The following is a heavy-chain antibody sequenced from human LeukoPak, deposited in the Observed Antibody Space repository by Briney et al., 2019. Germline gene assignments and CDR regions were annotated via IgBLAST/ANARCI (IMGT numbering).Heavy chain of an antibody. D-gene: IGHD3-10*01. V-gene: IGHV3-30*02. J-gene: IGHJ4*02. CDR2: IRYDGSNK. Sequence: GGSLRLSCAASGFTFSSYDMHSVRQAPGKGLERVAFIRYDGSNKYYADSVKGRFTISRDNSKNTLYLQMNSLRAEDTAVYYCAKALHGSGLNLFDYWGQGTLVTVSS. CDR3: AKALHGSGLNLFDY. CDR1: GFTFSSYD.